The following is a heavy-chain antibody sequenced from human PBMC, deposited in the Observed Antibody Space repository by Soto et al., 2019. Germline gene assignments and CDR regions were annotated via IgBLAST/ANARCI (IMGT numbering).Heavy chain of an antibody. CDR2: IYSTGNA. Sequence: QLHLQESGPGLVKPSETLSLRCTVSDGSISGYYWSWVRQPGGKGLEWIGRIYSTGNANYNPSLKKRGTMSVDTSQNRFSLELTSVTAADTAMYYCVRGDVFDIWGRGIEVTVSS. J-gene: IGHJ3*02. CDR3: VRGDVFDI. CDR1: DGSISGYY. V-gene: IGHV4-4*07. D-gene: IGHD3-10*01.